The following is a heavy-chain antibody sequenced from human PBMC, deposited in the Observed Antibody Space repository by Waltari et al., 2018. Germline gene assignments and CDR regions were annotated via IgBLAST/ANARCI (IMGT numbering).Heavy chain of an antibody. CDR2: INHSGST. J-gene: IGHJ6*03. Sequence: QVQLQQWGAGLLKPSETLSLTCAVYGGSFSGYYWSWIRQPPGTGREWIGEINHSGSTNYNPSLKSRVTISVDTSKNQFSLKLSSVTAADTAVYYCARGRGYCSGGSCYSWYYYYYMDVWGKGTTVTVSS. CDR3: ARGRGYCSGGSCYSWYYYYYMDV. CDR1: GGSFSGYY. V-gene: IGHV4-34*01. D-gene: IGHD2-15*01.